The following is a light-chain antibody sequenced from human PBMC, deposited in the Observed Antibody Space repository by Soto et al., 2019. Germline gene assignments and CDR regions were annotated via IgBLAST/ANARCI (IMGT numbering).Light chain of an antibody. J-gene: IGKJ1*01. CDR3: QQYNSYSPRT. Sequence: DIVLTQSPVTLSLYPGERATLSCRASQSVSSSYLAWYQQKPGQTPKLLIYDASTRATGGPARFSGGGCGTDFTLHLDSLQSEDIAVSYCQQYNSYSPRTFGQGTKG. CDR1: QSVSSSY. V-gene: IGKV3D-7*01. CDR2: DAS.